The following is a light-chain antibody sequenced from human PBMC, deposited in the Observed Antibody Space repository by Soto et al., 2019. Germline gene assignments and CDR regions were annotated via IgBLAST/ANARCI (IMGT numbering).Light chain of an antibody. V-gene: IGKV1-27*01. CDR3: QKYNSAPRT. Sequence: DIQMTQSPSSLSASVGDRVTITCRASQGSSTYLAWYQQKPGKVPKLLIYAASTLQSGVPSRFSGSGSGTDFPLTISRLQPEDVATYYCQKYNSAPRTFGQGTKVEIK. CDR2: AAS. J-gene: IGKJ1*01. CDR1: QGSSTY.